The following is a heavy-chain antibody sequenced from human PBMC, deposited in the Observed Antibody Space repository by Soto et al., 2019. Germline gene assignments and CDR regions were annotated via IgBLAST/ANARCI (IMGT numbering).Heavy chain of an antibody. V-gene: IGHV2-5*01. D-gene: IGHD3-10*01. CDR1: GFSLSTSGVG. CDR3: THMRGSGLYGMYV. CDR2: IYSNDDK. Sequence: QITLKESGPTLVKPTQPLPLTCTFSGFSLSTSGVGVGWVRQPPGKALEWLALIYSNDDKRFSTSLKSRLTITKDTFKNQVVLTMTNMDPVDTATYYFTHMRGSGLYGMYVWGQGTTVTVS. J-gene: IGHJ6*02.